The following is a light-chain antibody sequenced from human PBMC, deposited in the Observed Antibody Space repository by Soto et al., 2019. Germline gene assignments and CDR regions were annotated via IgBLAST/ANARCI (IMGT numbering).Light chain of an antibody. Sequence: IQLTQSPSSLSASGGDRVTITCRASQGINKFLAWYQQRPGKAPQLLVYGASTLQSGVPSRFRVSGSGTDFTLTSSSLQPEDFATYYCQQLTNFRFTFGQGTKLDIK. CDR1: QGINKF. J-gene: IGKJ2*01. CDR3: QQLTNFRFT. V-gene: IGKV1-9*01. CDR2: GAS.